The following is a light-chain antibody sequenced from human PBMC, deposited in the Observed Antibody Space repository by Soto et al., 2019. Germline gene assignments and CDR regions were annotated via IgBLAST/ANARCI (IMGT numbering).Light chain of an antibody. J-gene: IGLJ2*01. CDR3: QVWDSGSDHVV. CDR2: YDR. CDR1: AIGSKS. V-gene: IGLV3-21*04. Sequence: SYELTQSPSVSVAPGKTARITCGESAIGSKSVHWYQQKPGQAPVLVIYYDRHRPSGIPERFSGSNSGNTATLTISRVEAGDEADYYCQVWDSGSDHVVFGGGTKVTVL.